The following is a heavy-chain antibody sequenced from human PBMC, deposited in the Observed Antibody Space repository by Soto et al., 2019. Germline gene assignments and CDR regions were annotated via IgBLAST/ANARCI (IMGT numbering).Heavy chain of an antibody. CDR3: ARKAWVRFDY. V-gene: IGHV4-4*02. D-gene: IGHD7-27*01. CDR2: VFHTGNT. J-gene: IGHJ4*02. CDR1: GDAISSSVC. Sequence: SETLSLTCAVSGDAISSSVCLTWVRQPPGKGLEWIGEVFHTGNTNYNPSLKSRVTMSVDKSTNEFSLKVTSVTAADTAIYYCARKAWVRFDYWGQGALVTVSS.